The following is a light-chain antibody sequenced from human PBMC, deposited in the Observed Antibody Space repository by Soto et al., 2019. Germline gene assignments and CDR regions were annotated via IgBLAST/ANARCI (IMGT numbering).Light chain of an antibody. CDR2: GAS. CDR1: LSLSSSY. Sequence: EIVLTQSPGTLSMSPVDRATLSCRASLSLSSSYVAWYQQKPGQAPRLLIYGASSRATGIPDRCSGSGSGTDFTLTIRRLEPEDFAVYYCQQYGSSYPWTFGQGTKVDIK. CDR3: QQYGSSYPWT. J-gene: IGKJ1*01. V-gene: IGKV3-20*01.